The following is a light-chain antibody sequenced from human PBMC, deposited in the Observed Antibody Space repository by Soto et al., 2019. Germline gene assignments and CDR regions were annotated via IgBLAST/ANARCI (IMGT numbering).Light chain of an antibody. Sequence: QSVLTQPPSVSAAPGQKVTISCSGSSSNIGNNYVSWYQHLPGTAPKLLIYDNDKRSSGIPDRFSGSKSGTSATLGITGLQTGDEAEYYCGTWDSSLSAWVFGGGTQLTVL. CDR1: SSNIGNNY. CDR3: GTWDSSLSAWV. J-gene: IGLJ3*02. CDR2: DND. V-gene: IGLV1-51*01.